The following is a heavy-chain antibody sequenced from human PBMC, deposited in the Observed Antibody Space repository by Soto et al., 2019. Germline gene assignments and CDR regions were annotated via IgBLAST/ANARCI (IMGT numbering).Heavy chain of an antibody. CDR3: AARPPYYYDSSGYYYFDY. V-gene: IGHV1-58*01. D-gene: IGHD3-22*01. Sequence: GASVKVSCKASGFTFTSSAVQWVRQARGQRLEWIGWIVVGSGNTNYAQKFQERVTITRDMSTSTAYMELSSLRSEDTAVYYCAARPPYYYDSSGYYYFDYWGKGTLVTVSS. CDR2: IVVGSGNT. CDR1: GFTFTSSA. J-gene: IGHJ4*02.